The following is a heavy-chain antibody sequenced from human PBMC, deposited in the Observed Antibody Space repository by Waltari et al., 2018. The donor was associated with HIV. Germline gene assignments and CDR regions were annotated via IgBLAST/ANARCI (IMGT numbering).Heavy chain of an antibody. Sequence: QVQLVQSGAEVKKPGASVKVSCKASRYTFTDHYMHWVRQAPGEWLEWMGLIKPHSGATDYAQKFQGRVTMTTDTSISTAYMELGRLTSDDTAVYYCATGFGYGSWDLGDYWGQGTRVTVSS. CDR1: RYTFTDHY. J-gene: IGHJ4*02. CDR3: ATGFGYGSWDLGDY. D-gene: IGHD1-26*01. V-gene: IGHV1-2*06. CDR2: IKPHSGAT.